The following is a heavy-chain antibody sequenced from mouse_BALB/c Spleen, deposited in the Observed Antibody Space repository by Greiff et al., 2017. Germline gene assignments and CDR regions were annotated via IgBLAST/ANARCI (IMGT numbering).Heavy chain of an antibody. V-gene: IGHV2-9-2*01. J-gene: IGHJ4*01. D-gene: IGHD4-1*01. CDR3: VRSNWGGAMDY. CDR1: GFSLTSYD. Sequence: VKLVESGPGLVAPSQSLSITCTVSGFSLTSYDISWIRQPPGKGLEWLGVIWTGGGTNYNSAFMSRLSISKDNSKSQVFLKMNSLQTDDTAIYYCVRSNWGGAMDYWGQGTSVTVSS. CDR2: IWTGGGT.